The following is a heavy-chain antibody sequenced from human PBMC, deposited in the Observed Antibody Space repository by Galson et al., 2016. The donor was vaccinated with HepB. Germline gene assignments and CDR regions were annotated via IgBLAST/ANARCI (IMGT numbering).Heavy chain of an antibody. D-gene: IGHD2-15*01. CDR3: ARVSLLGLGSWFDP. CDR1: GGTFNNYT. V-gene: IGHV1-69*13. J-gene: IGHJ5*02. CDR2: IIPMFDIA. Sequence: SVKVSCKASGGTFNNYTISWVRQAPGQGLEWMGGIIPMFDIANYAQKFQGKVTITADESTNTAYMELSSLRSEDSAVYYCARVSLLGLGSWFDPWGQGTLVTVSS.